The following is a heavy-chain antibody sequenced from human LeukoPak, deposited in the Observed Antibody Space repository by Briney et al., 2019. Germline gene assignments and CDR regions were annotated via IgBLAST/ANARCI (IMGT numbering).Heavy chain of an antibody. V-gene: IGHV3-23*01. D-gene: IGHD2-21*01. J-gene: IGHJ5*01. CDR3: VKDPRDTYGTNWFVS. CDR2: ISGTGGAT. Sequence: GGSLRLSCVASGFSFGNYAMSWVRQAPGKGLQWVSQISGTGGATWYAGFARDRFTISRDNSKKTPYLQMSGLRVEDTAMYYCVKDPRDTYGTNWFVSWGQGTLLIVSS. CDR1: GFSFGNYA.